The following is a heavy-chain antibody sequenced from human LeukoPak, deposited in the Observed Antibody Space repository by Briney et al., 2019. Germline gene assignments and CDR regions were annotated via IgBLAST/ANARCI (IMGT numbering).Heavy chain of an antibody. D-gene: IGHD5-24*01. CDR3: AKDRSRDGYDAFDL. J-gene: IGHJ3*01. V-gene: IGHV3-30*02. CDR1: GLTFSTYG. CDR2: VRFDGSNK. Sequence: GGSLRLSCVASGLTFSTYGIHWVRQAPGKGLEWVAFVRFDGSNKYYADSVKGRFTISRDNSKNTLYVQMNSLRAEDTAVYYCAKDRSRDGYDAFDLWGQGTMVSVSS.